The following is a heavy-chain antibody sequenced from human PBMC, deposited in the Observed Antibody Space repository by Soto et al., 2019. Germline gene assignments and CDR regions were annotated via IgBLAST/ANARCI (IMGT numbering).Heavy chain of an antibody. J-gene: IGHJ4*02. V-gene: IGHV1-69*02. CDR1: GGTFSSYT. Sequence: QVQLVQSGAEVKKPGSSVKVSCKASGGTFSSYTISWVRQAPGQGLEWMGRIIPILGIANYAQKFQGRVTITADKSTGTAYMELSSLRSEDTAVYYCATYFRGGGYSSSPGVAAAGTHVSDYWGQGTLVTVSS. CDR2: IIPILGIA. CDR3: ATYFRGGGYSSSPGVAAAGTHVSDY. D-gene: IGHD6-13*01.